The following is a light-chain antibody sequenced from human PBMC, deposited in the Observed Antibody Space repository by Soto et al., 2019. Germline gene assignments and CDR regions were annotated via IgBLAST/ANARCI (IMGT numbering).Light chain of an antibody. Sequence: DIQRTQSPSTLSGSVGDRVTITCRASQTISSWLAWYQQKPGKAPKLLIYKASTLKSGVPSRFSGSGSGTEFTLTISSLQSEDSAVYFCQQYNNWPPLTFGGGTKVDIK. V-gene: IGKV1-5*03. CDR1: QTISSW. CDR3: QQYNNWPPLT. J-gene: IGKJ4*01. CDR2: KAS.